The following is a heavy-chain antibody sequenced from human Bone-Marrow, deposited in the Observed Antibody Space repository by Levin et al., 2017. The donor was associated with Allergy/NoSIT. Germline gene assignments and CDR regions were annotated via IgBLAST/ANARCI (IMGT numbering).Heavy chain of an antibody. CDR3: AREFYYDTPTSSTLYGLDV. CDR1: GGTLSNYA. J-gene: IGHJ6*02. V-gene: IGHV1-69*13. Sequence: PSASVKVSCKASGGTLSNYAINWVRQAPGQGLEWMGGIIPLFPTTNYAQKFQGRVTITADESTNTAYMQLSSLRSDDTAVYFCAREFYYDTPTSSTLYGLDVWGQGTAVTVTS. D-gene: IGHD3-16*01. CDR2: IIPLFPTT.